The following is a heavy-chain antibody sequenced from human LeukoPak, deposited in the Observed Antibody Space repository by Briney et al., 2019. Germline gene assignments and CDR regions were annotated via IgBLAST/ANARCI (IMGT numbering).Heavy chain of an antibody. Sequence: GGSLRLSCAASGFAFSRHGIHWVRQAPGKGLEWVSAISGSGGSTYYADSVKGRFTISRDNSKNTLYLQMNSLRAEDTAVYYCARDPAEIIYDSSGYGMDVWGQGTTVTVSS. CDR3: ARDPAEIIYDSSGYGMDV. D-gene: IGHD3-22*01. J-gene: IGHJ6*02. V-gene: IGHV3-23*01. CDR2: ISGSGGST. CDR1: GFAFSRHG.